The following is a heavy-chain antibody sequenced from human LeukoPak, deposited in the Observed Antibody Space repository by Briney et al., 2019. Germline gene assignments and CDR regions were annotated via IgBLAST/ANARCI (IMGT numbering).Heavy chain of an antibody. V-gene: IGHV3-66*04. CDR3: ARHSSRIYYFDN. CDR2: IYSGGST. CDR1: GFTVSSNY. D-gene: IGHD2-2*01. Sequence: GGSLRLSCAASGFTVSSNYMSWVRQAPGKGLEWVSVIYSGGSTYYADSVKGRFTISRDNSKNTLYLQMNSLRAEDTAVYYCARHSSRIYYFDNWGQGTLVTVSS. J-gene: IGHJ4*02.